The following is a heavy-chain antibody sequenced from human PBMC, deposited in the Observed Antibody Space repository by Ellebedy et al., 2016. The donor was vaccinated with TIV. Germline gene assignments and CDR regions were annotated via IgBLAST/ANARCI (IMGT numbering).Heavy chain of an antibody. CDR1: GYTFTTYG. CDR3: AGGNWGEVGDY. V-gene: IGHV1-18*04. J-gene: IGHJ4*02. Sequence: AASVKVSCRASGYTFTTYGINWVRQAPGQGLEWMGWTSAYNGNTENAQKFQGRVTMTTDTSTSTACMELRSLMSDDTAVYFCAGGNWGEVGDYWGQGTLVTVSS. CDR2: TSAYNGNT. D-gene: IGHD7-27*01.